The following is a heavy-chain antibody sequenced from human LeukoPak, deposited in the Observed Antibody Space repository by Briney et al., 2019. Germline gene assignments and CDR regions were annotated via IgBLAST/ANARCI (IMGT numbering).Heavy chain of an antibody. CDR3: AKDGLVWFGELN. CDR2: ISSGSSIM. Sequence: GGSLRLSCVASGFTFGSYSMNWVRQAPGKGLEWVSYISSGSSIMYYADSVKGRFSISRDNAKNSLFLRMDSLRDDDTAVYYCAKDGLVWFGELNWGQGTLVTVSS. V-gene: IGHV3-48*02. CDR1: GFTFGSYS. D-gene: IGHD3-10*01. J-gene: IGHJ4*02.